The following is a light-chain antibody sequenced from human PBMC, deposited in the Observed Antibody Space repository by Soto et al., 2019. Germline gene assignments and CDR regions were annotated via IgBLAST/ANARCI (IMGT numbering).Light chain of an antibody. V-gene: IGKV3-11*01. CDR1: QSVTTY. J-gene: IGKJ2*01. Sequence: EIFLTQSPATLSLSPGERASLSCRASQSVTTYLAWYQQKPGQAPRLLIYDTSNRATGIPARFSGGGSGADFTLTISSLEPEDFAIYYCQQRSNWPYTFGQGTKLEIK. CDR2: DTS. CDR3: QQRSNWPYT.